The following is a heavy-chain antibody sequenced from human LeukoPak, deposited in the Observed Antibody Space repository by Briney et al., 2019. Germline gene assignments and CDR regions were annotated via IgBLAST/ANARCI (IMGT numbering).Heavy chain of an antibody. D-gene: IGHD3-10*02. J-gene: IGHJ6*04. V-gene: IGHV3-11*04. CDR1: GFTFSDYY. Sequence: GGSLRLYCAASGFTFSDYYMSWIRHAPGEGRVGVSYISSSGSTIYYADSVKGRFTISRDNAKNSLYLQMNSLRAEDTAVYYCAELGITMIGGVWGKGTTVTISS. CDR2: ISSSGSTI. CDR3: AELGITMIGGV.